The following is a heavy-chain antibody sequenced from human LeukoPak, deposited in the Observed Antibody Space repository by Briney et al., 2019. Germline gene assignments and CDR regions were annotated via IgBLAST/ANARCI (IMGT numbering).Heavy chain of an antibody. Sequence: GESLQISCKGPVYRFSNYWIGWVRQMPGKGLEWMGLNYPGDSDTTYSPSFQGQVTMSADKSISTAYLQWSSLKASDTAMYYCARRVSSSGFDAFDVWGQGTMVTVSS. J-gene: IGHJ3*01. CDR2: NYPGDSDT. CDR3: ARRVSSSGFDAFDV. CDR1: VYRFSNYW. V-gene: IGHV5-51*01. D-gene: IGHD5-12*01.